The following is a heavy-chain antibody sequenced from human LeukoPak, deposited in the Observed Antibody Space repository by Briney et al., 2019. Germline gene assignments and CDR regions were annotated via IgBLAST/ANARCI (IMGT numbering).Heavy chain of an antibody. CDR1: GYTFARYY. Sequence: ASVKVSCKASGYTFARYYIHWVRQAPEQGLEWMGIINPSGGSTRYAQKFQGRVTMTRDTSTSTVYMELSSLRSDDTAVYYCARGGYYDSSGSFDPWGQGTLVTVSS. D-gene: IGHD3-22*01. V-gene: IGHV1-46*01. CDR3: ARGGYYDSSGSFDP. CDR2: INPSGGST. J-gene: IGHJ5*02.